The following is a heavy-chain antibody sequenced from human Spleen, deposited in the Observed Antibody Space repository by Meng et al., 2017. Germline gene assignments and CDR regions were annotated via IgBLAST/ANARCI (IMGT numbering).Heavy chain of an antibody. CDR3: AWSRDAYNYYYGMDV. D-gene: IGHD5-24*01. CDR2: INPSGGST. J-gene: IGHJ6*02. CDR1: GYTFTSYY. V-gene: IGHV1-46*01. Sequence: ASVKVSCKASGYTFTSYYMHWVRQAPGQGLEWMGIINPSGGSTSYAQKFQGRVTITTDESTNTAYMELSSLRSEDTAVYYCAWSRDAYNYYYGMDVWGQGTTVTVSS.